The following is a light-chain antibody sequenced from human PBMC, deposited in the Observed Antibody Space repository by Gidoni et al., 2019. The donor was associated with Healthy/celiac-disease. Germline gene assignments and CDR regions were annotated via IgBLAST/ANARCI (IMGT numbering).Light chain of an antibody. CDR3: SSYTSSSTL. CDR1: SSDVGGYNY. CDR2: EVS. V-gene: IGLV2-14*01. J-gene: IGLJ1*01. Sequence: QSALTQPVSVSGSPGQSITISLTGTSSDVGGYNYVSWYQQHPGKAPKLMIYEVSNRPSGVPDRFSGSKSGNTASLTISGLQAEDEADYYCSSYTSSSTLFGTGTKVTVL.